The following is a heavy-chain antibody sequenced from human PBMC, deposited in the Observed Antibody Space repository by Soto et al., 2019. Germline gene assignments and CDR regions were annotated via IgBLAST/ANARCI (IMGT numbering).Heavy chain of an antibody. Sequence: EVQLLESGGRLVQFGGSLRLSCAASGLTFDNYAMTWVRQAPGKGLEWVSTISGRGDDTYYEDSVKGRFTISRDNSKNMASLQMNSLRAEDTAMYYCAKGGPVSPFDIWGHGTLVTVSS. D-gene: IGHD3-10*01. J-gene: IGHJ3*02. CDR1: GLTFDNYA. CDR2: ISGRGDDT. V-gene: IGHV3-23*01. CDR3: AKGGPVSPFDI.